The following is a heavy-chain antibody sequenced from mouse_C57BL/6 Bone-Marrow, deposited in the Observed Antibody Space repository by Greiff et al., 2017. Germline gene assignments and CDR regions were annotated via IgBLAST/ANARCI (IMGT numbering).Heavy chain of an antibody. D-gene: IGHD3-2*02. CDR2: IHPNSGST. Sequence: QVQLQQPGAELVKPGASVKLSCKASGYTFTSYWMHWVKQRPGQGLEWIGMIHPNSGSTNYNEKFKSKATLTVDKSSSTAYMQLSSLTSEDSAVYYCARSIRQLRPYCDYWGQGTTLTVSS. J-gene: IGHJ2*01. CDR1: GYTFTSYW. V-gene: IGHV1-64*01. CDR3: ARSIRQLRPYCDY.